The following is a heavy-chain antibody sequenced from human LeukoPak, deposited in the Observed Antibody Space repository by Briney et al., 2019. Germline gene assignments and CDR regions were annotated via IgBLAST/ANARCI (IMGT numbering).Heavy chain of an antibody. J-gene: IGHJ4*02. CDR1: GFTFSTYW. CDR2: TKEDGGEK. D-gene: IGHD3-22*01. V-gene: IGHV3-7*01. CDR3: AKDQSYYYDSSGIT. Sequence: GGSLILSCAASGFTFSTYWMSWVRQAPGKGLEWVANTKEDGGEKYYVDSVRGRFTISRDNSKNTLYLRMNSLRAEDTAVYYCAKDQSYYYDSSGITWGQGILVTVSS.